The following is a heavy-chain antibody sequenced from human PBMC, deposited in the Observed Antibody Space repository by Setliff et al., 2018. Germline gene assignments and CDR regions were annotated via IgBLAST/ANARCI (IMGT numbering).Heavy chain of an antibody. CDR2: IAYSGTP. Sequence: KPSETLSPTCTVSDDSFTSSRYYWGWIRQAPGSGLEWIGSIAYSGTPYYNASVESRVTISIDTSRNQFSLELRSVTVADTATYYCVRPGGTTVVARHFDYWGSGILVTVSS. CDR3: VRPGGTTVVARHFDY. J-gene: IGHJ4*02. CDR1: DDSFTSSRYY. D-gene: IGHD2-15*01. V-gene: IGHV4-39*01.